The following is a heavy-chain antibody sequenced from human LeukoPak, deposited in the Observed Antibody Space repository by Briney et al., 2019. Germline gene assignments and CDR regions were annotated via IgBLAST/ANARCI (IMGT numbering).Heavy chain of an antibody. J-gene: IGHJ4*02. Sequence: GGSLRLSCAASGFTFSTYAVNWVRQAPGKGLEWVSTISGSGDSTYYADSVKGRFTISRDNAKNSLYLQMNSLRAEDTAVYYCARENGDSSEGGWGQGTLVTVSS. CDR1: GFTFSTYA. CDR2: ISGSGDST. V-gene: IGHV3-21*01. CDR3: ARENGDSSEGG. D-gene: IGHD3-22*01.